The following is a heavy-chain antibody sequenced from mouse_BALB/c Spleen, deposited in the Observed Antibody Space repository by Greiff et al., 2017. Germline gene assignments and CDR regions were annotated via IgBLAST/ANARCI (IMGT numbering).Heavy chain of an antibody. CDR2: INSNGGST. CDR3: ARAFYDYDGYYAMDY. V-gene: IGHV5-6-3*01. D-gene: IGHD2-4*01. Sequence: EVMLVESGGGLVQPGGSLKLSCAASGFTFSSYGMSWVRQTPDKRLELVATINSNGGSTYYPDSVKGRFTISRDNAKNTLYLQMSSLKSEDTAMYYCARAFYDYDGYYAMDYWGQGTSVTGSS. CDR1: GFTFSSYG. J-gene: IGHJ4*01.